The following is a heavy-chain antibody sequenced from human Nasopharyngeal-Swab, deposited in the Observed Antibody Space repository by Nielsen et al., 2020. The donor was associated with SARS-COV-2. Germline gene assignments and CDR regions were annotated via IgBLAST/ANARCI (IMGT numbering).Heavy chain of an antibody. CDR1: GFTFSNSG. CDR3: AKDVHADYGGIDY. V-gene: IGHV3-30*18. J-gene: IGHJ4*02. D-gene: IGHD4/OR15-4a*01. CDR2: ISYDGSNE. Sequence: GGSLRLSCAASGFTFSNSGMDWVRQAPGKGLEWVAVISYDGSNEYYGDSVKGRFTISRDNSKNTLCLQMNSLRVDDTAVYYCAKDVHADYGGIDYWGQGILVTVSS.